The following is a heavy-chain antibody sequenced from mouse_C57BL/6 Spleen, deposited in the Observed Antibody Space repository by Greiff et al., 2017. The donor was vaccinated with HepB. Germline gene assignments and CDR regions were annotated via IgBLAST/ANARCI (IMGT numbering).Heavy chain of an antibody. CDR3: ARASITTVVSAMDY. CDR1: GFTFSSYA. Sequence: EVKLMESGGGLVKPGGSLKLSCAASGFTFSSYAMSWVRQTPEKRLEWVATISDGGSYTYYPDNVKGRFTISRDNAKNNLYLQMSHLKSEDTAMYYCARASITTVVSAMDYWGQGTSVTVSS. V-gene: IGHV5-4*03. D-gene: IGHD1-1*01. CDR2: ISDGGSYT. J-gene: IGHJ4*01.